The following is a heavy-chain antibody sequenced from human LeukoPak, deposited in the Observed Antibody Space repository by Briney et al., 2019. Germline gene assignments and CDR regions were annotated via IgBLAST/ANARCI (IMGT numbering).Heavy chain of an antibody. CDR1: VLAFCKFC. D-gene: IGHD3-10*01. CDR3: ARDLISGSGSCDY. Sequence: GGSFRLSCAPSVLAFCKFCMGWVRQAPGRGVVWVSRIRVDGNDRHYAGSVKSRFTVSRDNAKNTLYLQMNNPRPEDTAVYYCARDLISGSGSCDYWGQGALVTVSS. V-gene: IGHV3-74*01. J-gene: IGHJ4*02. CDR2: IRVDGNDR.